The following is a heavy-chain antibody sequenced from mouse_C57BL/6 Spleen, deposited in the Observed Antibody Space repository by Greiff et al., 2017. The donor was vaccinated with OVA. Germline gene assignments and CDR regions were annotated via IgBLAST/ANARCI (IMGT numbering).Heavy chain of an antibody. V-gene: IGHV5-6*02. CDR3: GRRGDEGFAY. CDR2: ISSGGSYT. CDR1: GFTFSSYG. Sequence: EVMLVESGGDLVKPGGSLKLSCAASGFTFSSYGMSWVRQTPDKRLEWVATISSGGSYTYYPDSVKGRFTISRDNAKNTLYLQMSSLKSEDTAMYYCGRRGDEGFAYWGQGTLVTVSA. D-gene: IGHD3-3*01. J-gene: IGHJ3*01.